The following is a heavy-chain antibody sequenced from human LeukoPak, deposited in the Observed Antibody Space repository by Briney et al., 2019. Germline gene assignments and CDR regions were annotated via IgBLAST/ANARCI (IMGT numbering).Heavy chain of an antibody. V-gene: IGHV3-30-3*01. CDR3: AKGRVGANGYYYYGMDV. J-gene: IGHJ6*02. Sequence: GGSLRLSCAASGFTFSSYAMHWVRQAPGKGLEWVAVISYDGSNKYYADSVKGRFTISRDNSKNTLYLQMNSLRAEDTAVYYCAKGRVGANGYYYYGMDVWGQGTTVTVSS. CDR1: GFTFSSYA. CDR2: ISYDGSNK. D-gene: IGHD1-26*01.